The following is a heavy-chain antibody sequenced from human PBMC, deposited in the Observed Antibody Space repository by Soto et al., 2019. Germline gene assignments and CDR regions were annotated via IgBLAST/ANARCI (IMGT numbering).Heavy chain of an antibody. Sequence: QVQLVESGGGVVQPGRSLRLSCAASGFTFSSYGMHWVRQAPGKGLEWVAVIWYDGSNRYYADSVKGRFTISRDNSKNTLYLQMNSLTAEDTAVYYCASERGVVVAATRYFDYWGQGTLVTVSS. CDR3: ASERGVVVAATRYFDY. J-gene: IGHJ4*02. V-gene: IGHV3-33*01. D-gene: IGHD2-15*01. CDR2: IWYDGSNR. CDR1: GFTFSSYG.